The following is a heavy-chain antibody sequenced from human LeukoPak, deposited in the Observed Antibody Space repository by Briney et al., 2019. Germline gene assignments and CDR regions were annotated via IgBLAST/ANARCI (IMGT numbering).Heavy chain of an antibody. J-gene: IGHJ6*03. CDR1: GGTFSSYA. V-gene: IGHV1-69*05. CDR3: ARDLDYDFWSGYLGLRDYYYMDV. CDR2: IIPIFGTA. D-gene: IGHD3-3*01. Sequence: SVKVSCKASGGTFSSYAISWVRQAPGQGLEWMGGIIPIFGTANYAQKFQGRVTMTRDMSTSTVYMELSSLRSEDTAVYYCARDLDYDFWSGYLGLRDYYYMDVWGKGTTVTVSS.